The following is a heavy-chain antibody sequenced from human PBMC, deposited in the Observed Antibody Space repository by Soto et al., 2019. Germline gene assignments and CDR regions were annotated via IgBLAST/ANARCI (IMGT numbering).Heavy chain of an antibody. CDR1: RLTFSSYE. CDR3: AREGEGECYFFWSRYCPVATDV. D-gene: IGHD3-3*01. J-gene: IGHJ6*04. CDR2: ISSSGSTI. V-gene: IGHV3-48*03. Sequence: PGGSLRLSCAASRLTFSSYEMNWVRQAPGKGLEWVSYISSSGSTIYYADSVKGRFTISRDNAKNSLYLQMNSLRAEDTAVYYCAREGEGECYFFWSRYCPVATDVSGTAPMVTVSS.